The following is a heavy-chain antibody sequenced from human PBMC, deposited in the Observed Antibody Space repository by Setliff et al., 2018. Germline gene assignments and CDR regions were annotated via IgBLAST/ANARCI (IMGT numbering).Heavy chain of an antibody. V-gene: IGHV1-18*01. CDR1: GYTFTSYG. Sequence: VASVKVSCKASGYTFTSYGISWVRQAPGQGLEWMGWISAYNGNTNYAQKLQGRVTMTTDTSTSTAYMELRSLRSDDTAVYYCARVVGSGGNGGHWYFDLWGRGTLVTV. D-gene: IGHD2-15*01. CDR2: ISAYNGNT. CDR3: ARVVGSGGNGGHWYFDL. J-gene: IGHJ2*01.